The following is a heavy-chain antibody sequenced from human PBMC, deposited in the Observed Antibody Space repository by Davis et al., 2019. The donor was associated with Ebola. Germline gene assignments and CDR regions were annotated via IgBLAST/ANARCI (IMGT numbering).Heavy chain of an antibody. V-gene: IGHV4-59*08. CDR1: GGSISSYY. J-gene: IGHJ5*02. D-gene: IGHD3-10*01. CDR2: IYYSGST. Sequence: MPGGSLRLSCTVSGGSISSYYWSWIRQPPGKGLEWIGYIYYSGSTNYNPSLKSRVTISVDTSKNQFSLKLSSVTAADTAVYYCASVPYYYGSGSPWGQGTLVTVSS. CDR3: ASVPYYYGSGSP.